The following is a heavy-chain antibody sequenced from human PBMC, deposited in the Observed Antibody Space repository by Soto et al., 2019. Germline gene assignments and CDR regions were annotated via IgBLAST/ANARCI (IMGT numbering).Heavy chain of an antibody. J-gene: IGHJ6*02. D-gene: IGHD3-22*01. CDR3: ARFPTSYYYDSYDYYYYGMDV. Sequence: GGSLRLSCAASGFTVSSNYMSWVRQAPGKGLEWVSVIYSGGSTYYADSVKGRFTISRDNSKNTLYLQMNSLRAEDTAVYYCARFPTSYYYDSYDYYYYGMDVWGQGTTVTVSS. CDR2: IYSGGST. V-gene: IGHV3-66*01. CDR1: GFTVSSNY.